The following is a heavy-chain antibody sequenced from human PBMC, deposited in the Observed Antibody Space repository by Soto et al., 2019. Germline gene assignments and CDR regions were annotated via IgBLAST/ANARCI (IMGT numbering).Heavy chain of an antibody. Sequence: ASVKVSCKASGYTFTGYYMHWVRQAPGQGLEWMGWINPNSGDTNYAQKFQGRVTMTRDTSISTAYMELSRLRSDDTAVYYCARDRRVEMATYAFDIWGQGTMVTVSS. V-gene: IGHV1-2*02. J-gene: IGHJ3*02. CDR3: ARDRRVEMATYAFDI. D-gene: IGHD2-2*01. CDR1: GYTFTGYY. CDR2: INPNSGDT.